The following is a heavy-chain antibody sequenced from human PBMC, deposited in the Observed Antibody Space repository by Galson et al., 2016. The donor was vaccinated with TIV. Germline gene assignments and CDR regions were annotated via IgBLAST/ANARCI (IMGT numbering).Heavy chain of an antibody. J-gene: IGHJ4*02. CDR3: ARGATVTPYSFFDY. D-gene: IGHD4-17*01. CDR2: ISGYSGNT. V-gene: IGHV1-18*01. Sequence: SVKVSCKASGGTLTSYAINWVRQAPGQGLEWMGWISGYSGNTNYAQKFQGRVTMTTDTSTGTAYMELRSLRSDDTAVYYCARGATVTPYSFFDYWGQGTLVTVFS. CDR1: GGTLTSYA.